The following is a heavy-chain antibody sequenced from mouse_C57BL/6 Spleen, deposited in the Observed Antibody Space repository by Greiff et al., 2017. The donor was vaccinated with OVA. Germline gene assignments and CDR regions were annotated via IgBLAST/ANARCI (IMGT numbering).Heavy chain of an antibody. D-gene: IGHD3-2*02. V-gene: IGHV7-3*01. Sequence: EVKLMESGGGLVQPGGSLSLSCAASGFTFTDYYMSWVRQPPGKALEWLGFIRNKANGYTTEYSASVKGRFTISRDNSQSILYLQMNALRAEDSATYYCARYGSSGYYAMDYWGQGTSVTVSS. CDR1: GFTFTDYY. CDR3: ARYGSSGYYAMDY. J-gene: IGHJ4*01. CDR2: IRNKANGYTT.